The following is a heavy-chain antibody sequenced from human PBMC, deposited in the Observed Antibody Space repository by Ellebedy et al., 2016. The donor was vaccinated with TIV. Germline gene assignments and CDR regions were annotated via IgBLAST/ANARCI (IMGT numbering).Heavy chain of an antibody. J-gene: IGHJ3*02. V-gene: IGHV4-59*01. CDR3: ARGVVRGVAAFDI. D-gene: IGHD3-10*01. Sequence: MPSETLSLTCSLSGSSITTYYWSWIRQPPGKGLEWIGYIYNVELTNYSPSLKSRTSISINTSKKQFSLNLNSVTVADTALYFCARGVVRGVAAFDIWGRGTMVIVSS. CDR2: IYNVELT. CDR1: GSSITTYY.